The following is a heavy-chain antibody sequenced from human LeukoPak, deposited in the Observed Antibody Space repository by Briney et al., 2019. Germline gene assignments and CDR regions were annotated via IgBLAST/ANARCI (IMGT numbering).Heavy chain of an antibody. V-gene: IGHV1-46*01. CDR1: GGTFSSYA. J-gene: IGHJ3*02. CDR3: ARSAAYYNEADI. CDR2: INPSGGST. D-gene: IGHD3-9*01. Sequence: ASVKVSCEASGGTFSSYAISWVRQAPGQGLEWMGIINPSGGSTTNAQKFQGRLTMTSATSTSTVYMELSGLRSEDTAVYYCARSAAYYNEADIWGQGTMVTVSS.